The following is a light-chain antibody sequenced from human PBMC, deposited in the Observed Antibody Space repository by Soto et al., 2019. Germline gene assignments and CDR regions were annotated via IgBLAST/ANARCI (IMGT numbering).Light chain of an antibody. J-gene: IGKJ3*01. V-gene: IGKV3-15*01. Sequence: EIVVTQSPGILSVSPGDRATLSCRASQSVSTNLAWYQQKPGQAPTLLIYAASTRATGIPARFTGSASGTDLTLTISSLRSEDFEGYYYQEYSKWPLFTFGPGTKVDIK. CDR1: QSVSTN. CDR2: AAS. CDR3: QEYSKWPLFT.